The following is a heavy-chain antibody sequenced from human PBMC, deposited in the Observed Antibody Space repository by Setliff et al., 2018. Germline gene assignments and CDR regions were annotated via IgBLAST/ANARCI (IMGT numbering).Heavy chain of an antibody. J-gene: IGHJ5*02. CDR3: ARATRDSDGWYYEYSWFDP. Sequence: ASVKVSCKASGYTFSDYLIHWVRQAPGLRPEWIGRVDCNSGSVHYAQNFQSRVSVTRDPSTTTAFMELSSLRSDDTAIYYCARATRDSDGWYYEYSWFDPWGQGTLVTVSS. V-gene: IGHV1-46*01. D-gene: IGHD6-19*01. CDR2: VDCNSGSV. CDR1: GYTFSDYL.